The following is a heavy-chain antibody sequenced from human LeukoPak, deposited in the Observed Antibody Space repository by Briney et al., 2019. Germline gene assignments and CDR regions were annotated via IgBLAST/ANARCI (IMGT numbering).Heavy chain of an antibody. J-gene: IGHJ3*02. CDR3: ARVYYYDSSGYYLSDAFDI. V-gene: IGHV3-23*01. CDR1: GFTFSSYG. D-gene: IGHD3-22*01. CDR2: ISGSGGST. Sequence: GGSLRLSCAASGFTFSSYGMSWVRQAPGKGLEWVSAISGSGGSTYYADSVKGRFTISRDNSKNTLYLQMNSLRAEDTAVYYCARVYYYDSSGYYLSDAFDIWGQGTMVTVSS.